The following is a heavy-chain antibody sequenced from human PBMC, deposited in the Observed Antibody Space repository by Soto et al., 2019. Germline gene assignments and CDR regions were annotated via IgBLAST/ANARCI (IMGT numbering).Heavy chain of an antibody. J-gene: IGHJ4*02. CDR3: ARVRQYSFDS. CDR2: IRNKANSDTT. CDR1: GFTLSDHY. V-gene: IGHV3-72*01. Sequence: GGSLRLSCAASGFTLSDHYMGWVRQAPGKGLEWVARIRNKANSDTTVYAASVKGRFTISRDDSKTSLYLQMNSLTTEDTAVYYCARVRQYSFDSWGQGTLVTVSS.